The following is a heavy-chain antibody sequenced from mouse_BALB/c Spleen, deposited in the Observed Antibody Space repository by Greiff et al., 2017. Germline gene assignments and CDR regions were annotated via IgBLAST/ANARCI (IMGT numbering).Heavy chain of an antibody. CDR2: ISSGGGST. Sequence: EVQVVESGGGLVKPGGSLKLSCAASGFAFSSYDMSWVRQTPEKRLEWVAYISSGGGSTYYPDTVKGRFTISRDNAKNTLYLQMSSLKSEDTAMYYCARETGEYFDYWGQGTTLTVSS. CDR1: GFAFSSYD. J-gene: IGHJ2*01. V-gene: IGHV5-12-1*01. CDR3: ARETGEYFDY.